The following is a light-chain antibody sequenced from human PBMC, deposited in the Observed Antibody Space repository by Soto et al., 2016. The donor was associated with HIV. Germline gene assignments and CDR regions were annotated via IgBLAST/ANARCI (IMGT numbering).Light chain of an antibody. CDR2: GKN. CDR3: NSRDSSGNHFVV. Sequence: SSELTQDPAVSVALGQTVRITCQGDSLRSYFASWYQQKLGQAPVLVIYGKNNRPSGIPDRFSGSSSGSTASLTITGAQAEDEADYYCNSRDSSGNHFVVFGGGTKLTVL. V-gene: IGLV3-19*01. J-gene: IGLJ2*01. CDR1: SLRSYF.